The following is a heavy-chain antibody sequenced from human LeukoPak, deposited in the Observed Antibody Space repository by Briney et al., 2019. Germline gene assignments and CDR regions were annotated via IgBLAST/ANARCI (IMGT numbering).Heavy chain of an antibody. V-gene: IGHV3-7*03. J-gene: IGHJ5*02. Sequence: GGSLSLSCAVSGFTFSGFWMSWSRQAPGKGLEWVASINSDGSEGYYADVVKGRFTISRDNAKNSLYLQMNSLRAEDTAVYYCSIGGPDNWFDPWGQGTLVTVSS. CDR1: GFTFSGFW. D-gene: IGHD3-16*01. CDR2: INSDGSEG. CDR3: SIGGPDNWFDP.